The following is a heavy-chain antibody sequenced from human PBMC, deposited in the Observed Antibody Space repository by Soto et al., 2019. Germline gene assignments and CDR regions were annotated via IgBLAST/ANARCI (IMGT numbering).Heavy chain of an antibody. J-gene: IGHJ4*02. CDR1: GFTASDHY. CDR2: TRNKAENYDT. CDR3: VGFISGVVH. D-gene: IGHD3-3*02. V-gene: IGHV3-72*01. Sequence: EVQLVESGGGLVQPGGSLRLSCVVSGFTASDHYMDWVRQAPGKGLEWVGRTRNKAENYDTQYAATVKGRFSNSRDDSQNSMYLQMNSLKNEDTAVYYCVGFISGVVHWGQGTLVTVAS.